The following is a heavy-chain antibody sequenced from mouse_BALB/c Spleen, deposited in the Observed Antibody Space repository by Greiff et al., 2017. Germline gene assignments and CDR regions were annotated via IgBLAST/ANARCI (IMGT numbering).Heavy chain of an antibody. Sequence: EVQRVESGGGLVKPGGSLKLSCAASGFTFSSYAMSWVRQTPEKRLEWVASISSGGSTYYPDSVKGRFTISRDNARNILYLQMSSLRSEDTAMYYCARGAQGYYAMDYWGQGTSVTVSA. J-gene: IGHJ4*01. CDR3: ARGAQGYYAMDY. CDR2: ISSGGST. CDR1: GFTFSSYA. V-gene: IGHV5-6-5*01. D-gene: IGHD3-2*02.